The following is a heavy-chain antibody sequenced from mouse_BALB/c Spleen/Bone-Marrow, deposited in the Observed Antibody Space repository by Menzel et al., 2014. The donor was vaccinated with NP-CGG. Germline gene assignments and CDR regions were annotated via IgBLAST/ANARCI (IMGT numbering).Heavy chain of an antibody. D-gene: IGHD3-1*01. CDR2: IDPETGGT. Sequence: QVQLKESGAELVRPGASVTLSCKASGYTFTDYEMHWLKQTPVHGLEWIGAIDPETGGTAYNQKFKGRATLTTDKSSSTAYMELRSLTSEDSAVYYCTGLYSSGYGAYWGQGTLVTVSA. CDR3: TGLYSSGYGAY. V-gene: IGHV1-15*01. CDR1: GYTFTDYE. J-gene: IGHJ3*01.